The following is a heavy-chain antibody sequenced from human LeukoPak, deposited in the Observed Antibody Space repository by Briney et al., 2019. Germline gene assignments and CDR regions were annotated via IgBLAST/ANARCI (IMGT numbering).Heavy chain of an antibody. D-gene: IGHD5-12*01. CDR1: GFTFSGYW. V-gene: IGHV3-74*01. CDR3: TREWLVGDDAFDI. J-gene: IGHJ3*02. CDR2: ISPDGRNT. Sequence: GGSLRLSCAASGFTFSGYWMHWVRQSPGTGLVSVSLISPDGRNTTYADSVKGRFTISRDNAKNTLSLQMDSLRAEDTALYYCTREWLVGDDAFDIWSQGTLVTVSS.